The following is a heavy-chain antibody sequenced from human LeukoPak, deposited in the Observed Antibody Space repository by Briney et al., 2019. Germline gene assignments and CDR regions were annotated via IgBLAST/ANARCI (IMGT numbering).Heavy chain of an antibody. CDR1: GYSFTSYW. V-gene: IGHV5-51*01. Sequence: ESLKISCKGSGYSFTSYWIGWVRQMPGKGLEWMGIIYPGDSDTRYSPSFQGQVTISADKSISTAYLQWSSLKASDTAMYYCARAYYYYYDSSGYPDYWGQGTLVTVSS. D-gene: IGHD3-22*01. CDR3: ARAYYYYYDSSGYPDY. CDR2: IYPGDSDT. J-gene: IGHJ4*02.